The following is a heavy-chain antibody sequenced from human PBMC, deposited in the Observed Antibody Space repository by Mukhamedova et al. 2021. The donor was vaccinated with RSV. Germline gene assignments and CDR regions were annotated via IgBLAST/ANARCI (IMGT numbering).Heavy chain of an antibody. J-gene: IGHJ5*02. CDR2: GATT. D-gene: IGHD2-15*01. CDR3: TTVLVASNWFDP. V-gene: IGHV3-15*01. Sequence: GATTDYAAPVQGRFTISRDDSKNTVYLQMESLKTEDTAVYFCTTVLVASNWFDPWGQVTLVTVSS.